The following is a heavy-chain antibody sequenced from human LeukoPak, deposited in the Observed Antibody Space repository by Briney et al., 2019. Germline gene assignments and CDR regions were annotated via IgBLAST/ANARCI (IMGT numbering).Heavy chain of an antibody. CDR3: ARDWEQSGLGY. V-gene: IGHV3-33*01. CDR1: GFTFSNYG. D-gene: IGHD1-26*01. J-gene: IGHJ4*02. CDR2: IWYDGTNK. Sequence: GGSLRLSCAASGFTFSNYGMHWVRQAPGKGLEWVAVIWYDGTNKYYADSVRGRFAISRDNSKNTLNLQMNRLRAEDTAVYYCARDWEQSGLGYWGQGTLVTVSS.